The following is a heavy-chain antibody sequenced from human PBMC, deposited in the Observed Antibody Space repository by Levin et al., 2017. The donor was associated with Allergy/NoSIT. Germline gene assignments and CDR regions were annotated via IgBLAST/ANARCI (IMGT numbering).Heavy chain of an antibody. J-gene: IGHJ4*02. CDR1: GFTFSRYS. CDR3: ARDTNTYDYVWGSRLGFDY. CDR2: ISSSSIYI. D-gene: IGHD3-16*01. Sequence: PGGSLRLSCAASGFTFSRYSMNWVRQAPGKGLEWVSSISSSSIYIYYADSVKGRFTISRDNAKNSLYLQMNSLRAEDTAVYYCARDTNTYDYVWGSRLGFDYWGQGTLVTVSS. V-gene: IGHV3-21*01.